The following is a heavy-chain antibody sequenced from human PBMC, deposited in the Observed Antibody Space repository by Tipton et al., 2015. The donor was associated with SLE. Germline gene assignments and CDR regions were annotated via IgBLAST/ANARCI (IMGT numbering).Heavy chain of an antibody. Sequence: LRLSCAVYGGSFSAYYWSWIRQPPGKGLEWIGEINHSGSTNYDPSLKSRVTISVDTSKNQFSLKLSSVTAADTAVYYCARGINWNYYYGMDVWGQGTTVTVSS. CDR2: INHSGST. CDR3: ARGINWNYYYGMDV. CDR1: GGSFSAYY. D-gene: IGHD1-1*01. J-gene: IGHJ6*02. V-gene: IGHV4-34*01.